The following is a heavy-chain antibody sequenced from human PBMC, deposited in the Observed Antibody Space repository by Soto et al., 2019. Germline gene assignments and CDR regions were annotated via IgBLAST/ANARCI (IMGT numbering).Heavy chain of an antibody. CDR1: GFTYTDFA. CDR2: ISYDGSDK. V-gene: IGHV3-30*09. CDR3: ARRAWDSYYAIAV. J-gene: IGHJ6*02. Sequence: VQLVESGGGEVQPGRSLRLSCAASGFTYTDFALHWVRQAPGKGLEWVAIISYDGSDKYYADSVKGRFAISRDNPKNTLYLEMNSLRPEDTAVYFCARRAWDSYYAIAVWGQGTRVTVFS. D-gene: IGHD3-22*01.